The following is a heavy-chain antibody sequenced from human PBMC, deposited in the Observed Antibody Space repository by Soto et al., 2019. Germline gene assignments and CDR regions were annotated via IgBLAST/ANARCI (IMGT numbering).Heavy chain of an antibody. V-gene: IGHV3-7*01. CDR2: IKPDGSDK. CDR1: GFTYSNSW. Sequence: EVQLVESGGDLIQPGGSLRLSCAASGFTYSNSWMTWVRQAPGTGLEWVATIKPDGSDKYYLDSVKGRFTISRDNTKNSLYLQMHYLRAEDTAVYYCARDPHCGDLTCYPSDYWGQGTLVTVSS. CDR3: ARDPHCGDLTCYPSDY. D-gene: IGHD2-21*01. J-gene: IGHJ4*02.